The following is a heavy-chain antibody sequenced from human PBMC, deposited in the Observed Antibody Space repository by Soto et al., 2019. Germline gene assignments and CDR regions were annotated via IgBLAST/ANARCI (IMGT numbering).Heavy chain of an antibody. Sequence: QVQLQESGPGLVKPSQTLSLTCTVSGGSISSGGYYWSWIRQHPGKGLEWIGYIYYSGSTYYNPCLKSRVTRAVDTSKNQSSLKLSAVTAADTAVYYCARFPVPAAQFDYWGQGTLVTVSS. J-gene: IGHJ4*02. D-gene: IGHD2-2*01. CDR3: ARFPVPAAQFDY. CDR2: IYYSGST. CDR1: GGSISSGGYY. V-gene: IGHV4-31*03.